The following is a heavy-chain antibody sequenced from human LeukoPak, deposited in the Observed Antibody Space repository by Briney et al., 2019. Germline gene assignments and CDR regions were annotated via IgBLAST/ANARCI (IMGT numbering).Heavy chain of an antibody. J-gene: IGHJ5*02. CDR1: GYTFTSYD. CDR2: MNPNSGNT. Sequence: ASVKDSCKSSGYTFTSYDINWVRQATGQGLEWMGWMNPNSGNTDYAQKFQGRVTMTRNTSISTAYMELSSLRSEDTAVYYCARGRGSYRTNWSDPLGQGTLVTVSS. CDR3: ARGRGSYRTNWSDP. V-gene: IGHV1-8*01. D-gene: IGHD1-26*01.